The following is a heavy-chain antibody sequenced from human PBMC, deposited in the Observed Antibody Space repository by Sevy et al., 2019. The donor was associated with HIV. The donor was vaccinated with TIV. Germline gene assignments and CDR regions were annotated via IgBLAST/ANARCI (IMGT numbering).Heavy chain of an antibody. Sequence: ASVKVSCKASGYTFSVKYIHWVRQAPGQGLEWVGWIDPKSGGTSYAQKFRGRVSMTRDTSISTAYMELYWLTSDDTAVYYCARGGSKWNDDYFDYWGQGSLVTVSS. V-gene: IGHV1-2*02. CDR2: IDPKSGGT. CDR1: GYTFSVKY. CDR3: ARGGSKWNDDYFDY. J-gene: IGHJ4*02. D-gene: IGHD1-20*01.